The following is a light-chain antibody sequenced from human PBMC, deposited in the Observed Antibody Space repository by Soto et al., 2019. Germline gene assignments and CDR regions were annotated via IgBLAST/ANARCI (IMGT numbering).Light chain of an antibody. V-gene: IGKV3-11*01. J-gene: IGKJ5*01. CDR2: DAY. CDR1: LSVSVY. CDR3: QQSSNWPPIT. Sequence: VVLTQSPATLSLSPGESATLSCRTSLSVSVYLDWYQQKPGQAPRLLISDAYNRATGIPARFSGSGSGTDVTLTISSLEPEDFAVYYCQQSSNWPPITCGQGTRLEIK.